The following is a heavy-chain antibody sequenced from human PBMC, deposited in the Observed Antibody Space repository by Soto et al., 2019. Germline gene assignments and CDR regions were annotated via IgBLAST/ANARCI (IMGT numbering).Heavy chain of an antibody. CDR1: GFTFSDNA. Sequence: EVQLLESGGGLVQPGGSLRLSCGASGFTFSDNAMTWVRQAPGKGLEWVSSISDDGDSTYYADSVKGRFTISRDNSKNTLFLQMSSLGAEDTAGYYCAKSLSTAVNYGLDVWGQGTSVTVSS. V-gene: IGHV3-23*01. D-gene: IGHD2-2*01. CDR2: ISDDGDST. CDR3: AKSLSTAVNYGLDV. J-gene: IGHJ6*02.